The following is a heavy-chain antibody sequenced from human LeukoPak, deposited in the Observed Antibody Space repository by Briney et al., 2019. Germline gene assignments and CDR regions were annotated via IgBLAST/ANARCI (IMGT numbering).Heavy chain of an antibody. J-gene: IGHJ3*02. CDR1: GFTFSSYA. CDR2: ISGSGGST. V-gene: IGHV3-23*01. Sequence: PGGSLRLSCAASGFTFSSYAMSWVRQAPGKGLEWVSAISGSGGSTYYADSVKGRFTISRDNSKNTLYLQMNSLRAEDTAVYYCARGVSRDGYNLWHAFDIWGQGTMVTVSS. D-gene: IGHD5-24*01. CDR3: ARGVSRDGYNLWHAFDI.